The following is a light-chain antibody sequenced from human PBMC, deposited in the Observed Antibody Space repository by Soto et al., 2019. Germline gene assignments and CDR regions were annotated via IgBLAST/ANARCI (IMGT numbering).Light chain of an antibody. CDR1: SSDVGGSGL. V-gene: IGLV2-23*01. CDR2: EGF. Sequence: QSALTQPASVSGSPGQSITISCTGTSSDVGGSGLVSWYQFHPGKAPKLLIFEGFKRPSGVSNRFSGSKSGSTDSLTISGLQAEDEADYYCCSYAGRSTWDVVFGGGTKVTVL. CDR3: CSYAGRSTWDVV. J-gene: IGLJ2*01.